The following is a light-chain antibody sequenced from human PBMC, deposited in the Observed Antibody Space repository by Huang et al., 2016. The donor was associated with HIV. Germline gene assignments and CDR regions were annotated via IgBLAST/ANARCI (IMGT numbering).Light chain of an antibody. V-gene: IGKV1-27*01. CDR1: QGISNY. CDR3: QKYNSVPRT. Sequence: DIQMTQSPSSLSASVGDSVTITCRASQGISNYLAWYQQKPGKVPKLLIYAASTLQSGVPSRCSGGGSGTDFTLTISSLQPEDVATYYCQKYNSVPRTFGQGTKVEIK. CDR2: AAS. J-gene: IGKJ1*01.